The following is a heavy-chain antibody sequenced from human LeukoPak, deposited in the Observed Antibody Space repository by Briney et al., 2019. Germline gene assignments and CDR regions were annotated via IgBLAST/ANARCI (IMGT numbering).Heavy chain of an antibody. CDR2: ISSSSSYI. CDR3: AKGSGWYV. V-gene: IGHV3-21*04. D-gene: IGHD6-19*01. J-gene: IGHJ4*02. CDR1: GFTFSSYN. Sequence: GGSLRLSCAASGFTFSSYNMNWVRQAPGKGLEWVSSISSSSSYIYYADSVKGRFTISRDNSKNTLYLQMNSLRAEDTAVYYCAKGSGWYVWGQGTLVTVSS.